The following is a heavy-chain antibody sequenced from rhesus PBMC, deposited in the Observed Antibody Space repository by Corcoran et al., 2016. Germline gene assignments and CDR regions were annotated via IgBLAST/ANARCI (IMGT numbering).Heavy chain of an antibody. D-gene: IGHD2-2*01. CDR3: ARLNVLVLLAGIYYGLDS. J-gene: IGHJ6*01. V-gene: IGHV4-80*01. CDR2: INGNSGRT. CDR1: GGSFSGYW. Sequence: QVQLQESGPGLVKPSETLSLTCAVSGGSFSGYWCSWIRQPPGKGLVWIVEINGNSGRTNDTPSLKMRVTSSKDASKNQSSLKLISVTAADTAVYYCARLNVLVLLAGIYYGLDSGGQGFVVTVSS.